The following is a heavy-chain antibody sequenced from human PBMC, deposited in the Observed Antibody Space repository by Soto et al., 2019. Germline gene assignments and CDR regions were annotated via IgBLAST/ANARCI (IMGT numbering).Heavy chain of an antibody. J-gene: IGHJ4*02. Sequence: QVQLQESGPGLVKPSQTLSLTCTVSGGSISSGDYYWGWIRQPPGKGLEWIGYIYYSGSTYYNPSLKGRVTISLDTSKNQFSLKLSSVTAADTAVYYCARDSSGHWRYDGQEGYFDYWGQGTLVTVSS. CDR1: GGSISSGDYY. D-gene: IGHD5-18*01. V-gene: IGHV4-30-4*01. CDR3: ARDSSGHWRYDGQEGYFDY. CDR2: IYYSGST.